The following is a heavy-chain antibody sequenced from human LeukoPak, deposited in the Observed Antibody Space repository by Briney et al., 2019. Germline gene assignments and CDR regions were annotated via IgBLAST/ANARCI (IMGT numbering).Heavy chain of an antibody. CDR3: ARGIAAAGIITKYYFDY. J-gene: IGHJ4*02. V-gene: IGHV4-34*01. Sequence: GSLRLSCAASGFTFSSYAMSWVRQPPGKGLEWIGEINHSGSTNYNPSLKSRVTISVDTSKNQFSLKLSSVTAADTAVYYCARGIAAAGIITKYYFDYWGQGTLVTVSS. D-gene: IGHD6-13*01. CDR2: INHSGST. CDR1: GFTFSSYA.